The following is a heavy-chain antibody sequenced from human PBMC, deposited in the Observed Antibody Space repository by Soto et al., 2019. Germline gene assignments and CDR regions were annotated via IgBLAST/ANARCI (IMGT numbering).Heavy chain of an antibody. CDR1: GGSISSSSYY. V-gene: IGHV4-39*01. CDR3: ASSAPYDILTGYSNYYYYYYMDV. CDR2: IYYSGST. D-gene: IGHD3-9*01. Sequence: ETLSLTCTVSGGSISSSSYYWGWIRQPPGKGLEWIGSIYYSGSTYYNPSLKSRVTISVDTSKNQFSLKLSSVTAADTAVYYCASSAPYDILTGYSNYYYYYYMDVWGQGTTVTVSS. J-gene: IGHJ6*03.